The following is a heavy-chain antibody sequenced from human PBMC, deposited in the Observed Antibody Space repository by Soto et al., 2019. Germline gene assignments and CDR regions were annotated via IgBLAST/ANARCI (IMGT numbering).Heavy chain of an antibody. CDR3: TTSELYSGYDFNAFDI. CDR1: GFTFSNAW. D-gene: IGHD5-12*01. V-gene: IGHV3-15*07. Sequence: PGGSLRLSCAASGFTFSNAWMNWVRQAPGKGLEWVGRIKSKTDGGTTDYAAPVKGRFTISRDDSKNTLYLQMNSLKTEDTAVYYCTTSELYSGYDFNAFDIWGQGTMVTVSS. CDR2: IKSKTDGGTT. J-gene: IGHJ3*02.